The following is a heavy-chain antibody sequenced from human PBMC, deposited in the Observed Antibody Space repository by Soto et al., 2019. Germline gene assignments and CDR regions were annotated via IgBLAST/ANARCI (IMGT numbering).Heavy chain of an antibody. Sequence: GASVKVSCKASGYTFTTYDINWVRQATGQGLEWMGWMNPNSGNTGYAQKFQGRVTMTRSTSIGTAYMELSSLTSEDTAVYYCARGAGNNVHYYYMDVWGKGTTVTVSS. V-gene: IGHV1-8*02. CDR2: MNPNSGNT. J-gene: IGHJ6*03. CDR1: GYTFTTYD. CDR3: ARGAGNNVHYYYMDV. D-gene: IGHD2-8*01.